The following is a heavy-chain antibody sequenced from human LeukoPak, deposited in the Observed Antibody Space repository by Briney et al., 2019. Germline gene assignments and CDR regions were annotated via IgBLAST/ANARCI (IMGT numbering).Heavy chain of an antibody. V-gene: IGHV3-23*01. Sequence: GGSLRLSCAASGFTFSSYAMSWVRQAPGKGLEWVSAISGSGGSTYYADSAKGRFTISRDNSKNTLYLQMNSLRAGDTAVYYCTPSLHTGFDYWGQGTLVTVSS. CDR3: TPSLHTGFDY. CDR2: ISGSGGST. CDR1: GFTFSSYA. J-gene: IGHJ4*02.